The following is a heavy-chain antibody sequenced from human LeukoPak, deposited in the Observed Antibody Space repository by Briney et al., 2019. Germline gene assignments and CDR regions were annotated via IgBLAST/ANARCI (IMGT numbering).Heavy chain of an antibody. CDR3: TRMTTGHDY. V-gene: IGHV4-34*01. Sequence: SETLSLTCAVSGVSFDDYYWAWVRRTPGKGLEWIGEINHSGYTNDSPSLKSRVTLSIDMSRKQFSLNLRSVTVADAGTYYCTRMTTGHDYWGQGTLVTVSS. D-gene: IGHD4-17*01. J-gene: IGHJ4*02. CDR2: INHSGYT. CDR1: GVSFDDYY.